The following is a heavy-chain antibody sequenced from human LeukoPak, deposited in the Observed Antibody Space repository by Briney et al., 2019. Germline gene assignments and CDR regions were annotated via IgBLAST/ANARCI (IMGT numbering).Heavy chain of an antibody. CDR3: AKAVRGSSWYLRDAFDI. Sequence: GGSLRLSCAASGFTFSSYAMSWVRQAPGKGLEWVSAISGSGGSTYYADSVMGRFTISRDNSKNTLYLQMNSLRAEDTAVYYCAKAVRGSSWYLRDAFDIWGQGTMVTVSS. CDR1: GFTFSSYA. V-gene: IGHV3-23*01. D-gene: IGHD6-13*01. CDR2: ISGSGGST. J-gene: IGHJ3*02.